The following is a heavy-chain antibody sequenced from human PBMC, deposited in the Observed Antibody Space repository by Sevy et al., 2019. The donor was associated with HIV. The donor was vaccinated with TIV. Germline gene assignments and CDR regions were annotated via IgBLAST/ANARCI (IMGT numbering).Heavy chain of an antibody. D-gene: IGHD1-7*01. CDR2: IKQDAGQK. Sequence: GGSRRLSCAASGFTFSKYWMGWVRQAPGKGLEWVANIKQDAGQKYYVDSVKGRFTISRDNAKNSLYLQMNSLRAEDTAVYFCARDDGNYYFHYLGQGTLVTVSS. V-gene: IGHV3-7*01. CDR3: ARDDGNYYFHY. J-gene: IGHJ4*02. CDR1: GFTFSKYW.